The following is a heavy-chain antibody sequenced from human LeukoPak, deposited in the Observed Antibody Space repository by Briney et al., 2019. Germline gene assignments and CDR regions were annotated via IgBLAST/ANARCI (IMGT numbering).Heavy chain of an antibody. CDR1: GGTFSSYA. D-gene: IGHD1-20*01. J-gene: IGHJ6*03. V-gene: IGHV1-69*13. CDR3: ARANWNGPNIEYYYYYMDV. Sequence: GASVKVSCKASGGTFSSYAISWVRQAPGQGLEWMGGIIPIFGTANYVQKFQGRVTITADESTSTAYMELSSLRSEDTAVYYCARANWNGPNIEYYYYYMDVWGKGTTVTVSS. CDR2: IIPIFGTA.